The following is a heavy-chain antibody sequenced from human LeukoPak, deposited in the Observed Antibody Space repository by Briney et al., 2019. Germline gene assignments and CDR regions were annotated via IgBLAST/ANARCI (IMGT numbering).Heavy chain of an antibody. CDR2: ISAYNGNT. J-gene: IGHJ4*02. D-gene: IGHD2-2*01. Sequence: ASVKVSCKASGYTFTSYGISWVRQAPGQGLEWMGWISAYNGNTNYAQKLQGRVTMTTDTPTSTAYMELRSLRSDDTAVYYCARVGRVDIVVVPGPQTYYFDYWGQGTLVTVSS. CDR3: ARVGRVDIVVVPGPQTYYFDY. V-gene: IGHV1-18*01. CDR1: GYTFTSYG.